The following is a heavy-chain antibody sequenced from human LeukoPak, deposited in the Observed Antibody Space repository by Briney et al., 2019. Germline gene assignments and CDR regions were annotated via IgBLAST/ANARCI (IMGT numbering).Heavy chain of an antibody. J-gene: IGHJ4*02. CDR3: ARDSSESPHFDY. V-gene: IGHV1-18*01. D-gene: IGHD2-15*01. CDR2: ISAYNGNT. CDR1: GYTFTSYG. Sequence: ASVKVSCTASGYTFTSYGISWVRQAPGQGLEWMGWISAYNGNTNYAQELQGRVTMTTDTSTSTAYMELRSLRSDDTAVYYCARDSSESPHFDYWGQGTLVTVSS.